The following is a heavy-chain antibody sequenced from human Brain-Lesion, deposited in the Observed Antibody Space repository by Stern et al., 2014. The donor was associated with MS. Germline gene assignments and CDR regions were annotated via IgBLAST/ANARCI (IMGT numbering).Heavy chain of an antibody. CDR2: INWNSGSL. V-gene: IGHV3-9*01. D-gene: IGHD3-22*01. CDR3: TKDSGYFSGLFDS. J-gene: IGHJ4*02. CDR1: GFTFDDFA. Sequence: VQLVQSGEGLVQPGRSLRLSCAASGFTFDDFAMHWVRQAPGKGLEWVSGINWNSGSLAYADSVKGRFSISRDSAKNSLFLQMNSLRPEDTALYYCTKDSGYFSGLFDSWGQGTLVTVSS.